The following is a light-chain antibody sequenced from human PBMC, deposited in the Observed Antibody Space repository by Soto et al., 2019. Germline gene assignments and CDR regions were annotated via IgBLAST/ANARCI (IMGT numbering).Light chain of an antibody. CDR3: HQGDSSPSGT. V-gene: IGKV1-39*01. CDR2: AAS. Sequence: DIQMTQSPSSLSASVGDRVTITCRVSQTVGTFLNWYQQRPGRAPNLLIYAASNLPTGVPSRFSGSGSGTDFTLTSNSLQDEDYGCYYWHQGDSSPSGTFGQGTKVDIK. J-gene: IGKJ1*01. CDR1: QTVGTF.